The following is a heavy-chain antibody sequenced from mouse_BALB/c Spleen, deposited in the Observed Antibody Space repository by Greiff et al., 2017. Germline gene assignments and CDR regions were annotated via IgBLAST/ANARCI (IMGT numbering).Heavy chain of an antibody. V-gene: IGHV5-6-3*01. CDR2: INSNGGST. J-gene: IGHJ4*01. D-gene: IGHD2-1*01. CDR3: TREYGNYAKGAMDY. Sequence: DVKLVESGGGLVQPGGSLKLSCAASGFTFSSYGMSWVRQTPDKRLELVATINSNGGSTYYPDSVKGRFTISRDNAKNTLYLQMSSLKSEDTAMYYCTREYGNYAKGAMDYWGQGTSVTVSS. CDR1: GFTFSSYG.